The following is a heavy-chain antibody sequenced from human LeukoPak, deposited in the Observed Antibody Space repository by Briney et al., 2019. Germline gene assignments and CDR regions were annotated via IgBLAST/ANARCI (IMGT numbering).Heavy chain of an antibody. J-gene: IGHJ6*03. CDR3: AKDKQQLEYYHYYMDV. CDR2: ISGIGSST. CDR1: GFTFINYG. V-gene: IGHV3-23*01. D-gene: IGHD6-13*01. Sequence: GGSLRLSCAASGFTFINYGMSWVRQAPGKGLEWVSAISGIGSSTYYADSVKGRFTISRDNSKNTLYLQMNSLRAEDTAVYYCAKDKQQLEYYHYYMDVWGKGTKVTVSS.